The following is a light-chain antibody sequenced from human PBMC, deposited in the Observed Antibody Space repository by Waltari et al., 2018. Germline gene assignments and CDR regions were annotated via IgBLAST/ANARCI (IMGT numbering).Light chain of an antibody. J-gene: IGKJ5*01. V-gene: IGKV3-11*01. CDR1: QRVSSY. Sequence: EIGLPQSPATLSLSPGERATLSCRASQRVSSYLAWYQQKPGQAPRLLIYDASNRATGIPARFSGSGSGTDFTLTISSLEPEDFAVYYCQQRSNWPRGITFGQGTRLEIK. CDR3: QQRSNWPRGIT. CDR2: DAS.